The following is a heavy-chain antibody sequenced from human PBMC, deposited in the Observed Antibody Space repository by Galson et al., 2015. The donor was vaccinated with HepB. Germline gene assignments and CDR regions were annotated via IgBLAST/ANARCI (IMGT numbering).Heavy chain of an antibody. CDR3: ARVAWSGYTGGMDV. D-gene: IGHD3-3*01. CDR2: IWFDGSNH. CDR1: GFTFSDYD. Sequence: SLRLSCAASGFTFSDYDMHWVRQAPGKGLEWVAVIWFDGSNHYYADSVKGRFTISRDNSQTTLYLQMNSLRADDTAIYYCARVAWSGYTGGMDVWGRGTTVTVSS. V-gene: IGHV3-33*01. J-gene: IGHJ6*04.